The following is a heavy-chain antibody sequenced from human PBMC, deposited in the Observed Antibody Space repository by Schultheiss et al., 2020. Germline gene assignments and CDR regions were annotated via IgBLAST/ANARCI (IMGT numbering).Heavy chain of an antibody. CDR2: IYYSGST. J-gene: IGHJ5*02. CDR1: GFTFSDYY. Sequence: GSLRLSCAASGFTFSDYYMSWIRQPPGKGLEWIGSIYYSGSTYYNPSLKSRVTISVDTSKNQFSLKLSSVTAADTAVYYCARQSDRYYYGSGSGVNWFDPWSQGTLVTVSS. V-gene: IGHV4-39*01. CDR3: ARQSDRYYYGSGSGVNWFDP. D-gene: IGHD3-10*01.